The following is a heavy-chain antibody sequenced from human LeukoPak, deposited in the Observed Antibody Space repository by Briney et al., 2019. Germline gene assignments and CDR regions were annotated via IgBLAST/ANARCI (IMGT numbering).Heavy chain of an antibody. Sequence: GESLKISCKGSGYTFTNYWIGWVRQMPGKGLEWMGIIYPGDSDIRYSPSFQGQVTISADKSISTAYLQWSSLKASDTAMYYCARRVRDSSGYYCDYWGQGTLVTVSS. CDR3: ARRVRDSSGYYCDY. CDR2: IYPGDSDI. V-gene: IGHV5-51*01. CDR1: GYTFTNYW. D-gene: IGHD3-22*01. J-gene: IGHJ4*02.